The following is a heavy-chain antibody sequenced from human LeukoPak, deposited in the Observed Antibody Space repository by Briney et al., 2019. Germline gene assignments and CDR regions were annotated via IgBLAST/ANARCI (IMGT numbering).Heavy chain of an antibody. D-gene: IGHD2/OR15-2a*01. V-gene: IGHV3-66*01. CDR2: TYSGGRT. Sequence: GGSLRLSCAASGFTVSSNYMRWVRQAPGKGLEWGLDTYSGGRTYYADSVRGGFTISGDNSKNTMYLQMNSLRAEDTAVYYCAREVATHRGNSKAYYYYYYMDVWGKGTTVTVSS. CDR1: GFTVSSNY. CDR3: AREVATHRGNSKAYYYYYYMDV. J-gene: IGHJ6*03.